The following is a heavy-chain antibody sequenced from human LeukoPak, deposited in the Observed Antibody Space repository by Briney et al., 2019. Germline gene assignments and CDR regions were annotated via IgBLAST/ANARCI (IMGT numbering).Heavy chain of an antibody. CDR2: ISYDGSNK. Sequence: GGSLRLSCAASGFTFSSYAMHWVRQAPGKGLEWVAVISYDGSNKYYADSVKGRFTISRGNSKNTLYLQMNSLRAEDTAVYYCARSGIAVAGTSFDYWGQGTLVTVSS. J-gene: IGHJ4*02. CDR1: GFTFSSYA. CDR3: ARSGIAVAGTSFDY. V-gene: IGHV3-30-3*01. D-gene: IGHD6-19*01.